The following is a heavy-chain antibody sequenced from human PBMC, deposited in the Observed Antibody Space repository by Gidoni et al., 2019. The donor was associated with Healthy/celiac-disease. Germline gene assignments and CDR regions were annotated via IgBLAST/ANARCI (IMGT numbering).Heavy chain of an antibody. J-gene: IGHJ6*02. CDR3: AKDEAAAGYYYYGMDV. CDR1: GFTFSSYG. V-gene: IGHV3-30*18. Sequence: QVQLVESGGGVVQPGRSLRISCAASGFTFSSYGMHWVRQAPGKGLEWVAVISYDGSNKYYADSVKGRFTISRDNSKNTLYLQMNSLRAEDTAVYYCAKDEAAAGYYYYGMDVWGQGTTVTVSS. CDR2: ISYDGSNK. D-gene: IGHD6-13*01.